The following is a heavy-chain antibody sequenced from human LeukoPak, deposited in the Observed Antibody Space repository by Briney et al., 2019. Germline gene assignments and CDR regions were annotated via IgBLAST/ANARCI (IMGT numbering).Heavy chain of an antibody. CDR1: GGSISSGGYY. CDR2: IYYSGST. V-gene: IGHV4-31*03. CDR3: ATGYTSMVIDY. D-gene: IGHD5-18*01. Sequence: SQTLSLTCTVSGGSISSGGYYWSWIRQHPGKGLEWIGYIYYSGSTYYNPSLKSRVTISVDTSKNQFSLKLSSVTAADTAVYYCATGYTSMVIDYWGQGTLVTVSS. J-gene: IGHJ4*02.